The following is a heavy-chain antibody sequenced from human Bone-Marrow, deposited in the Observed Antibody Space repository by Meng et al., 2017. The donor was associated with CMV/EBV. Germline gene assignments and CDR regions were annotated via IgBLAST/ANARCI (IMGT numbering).Heavy chain of an antibody. CDR3: ARDDREYSSITAGYYYGMDV. Sequence: ASVKVSCKASGYTFTSYYMHWVRQAPGQGLEWMGIINPSGGSTSYAQKFQGRVTMTRDTSTSTVYMELSSLRSEDTAVYYCARDDREYSSITAGYYYGMDVWGQGTTVTVSS. D-gene: IGHD6-6*01. CDR2: INPSGGST. J-gene: IGHJ6*02. V-gene: IGHV1-46*01. CDR1: GYTFTSYY.